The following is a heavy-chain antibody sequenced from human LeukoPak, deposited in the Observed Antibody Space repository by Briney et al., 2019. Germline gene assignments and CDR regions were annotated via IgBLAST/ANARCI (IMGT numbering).Heavy chain of an antibody. J-gene: IGHJ5*02. D-gene: IGHD3-10*01. CDR1: GGSISSYY. CDR2: IYYSGST. CDR3: ARGGYYGSGNDFRFDP. V-gene: IGHV4-59*01. Sequence: SSETLSLTCTVSGGSISSYYWSWIRQPPGKGLEWIGYIYYSGSTNYKPSLKSRVTISVDTSKNQFSLKLSSVTAADTAVYYCARGGYYGSGNDFRFDPWGQGTLVTVSS.